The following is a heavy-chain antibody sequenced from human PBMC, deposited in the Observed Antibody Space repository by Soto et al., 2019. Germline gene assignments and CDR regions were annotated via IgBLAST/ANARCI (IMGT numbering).Heavy chain of an antibody. CDR2: MNPYSGNT. CDR1: GYTFTTYD. J-gene: IGHJ4*02. V-gene: IGHV1-8*01. Sequence: ASVKVSCKASGYTFTTYDISWVRQATGQGLEWMGWMNPYSGNTGYAQKFQGRVTVTRNTSISTVYMELSGLRPDDTAVYYCARIRMGATDPYYFDYWGQGTLVTVSS. CDR3: ARIRMGATDPYYFDY. D-gene: IGHD1-26*01.